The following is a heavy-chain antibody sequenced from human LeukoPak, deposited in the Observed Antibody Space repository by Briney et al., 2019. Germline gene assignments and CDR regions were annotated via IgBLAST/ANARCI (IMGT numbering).Heavy chain of an antibody. CDR1: GFTVSSNY. Sequence: PGGSLRLSCAASGFTVSSNYMSWVRQAPGKGLEWVSVIYSGGSTYYADSVKGRFTISRDNSKNTLYLQMNSLRAEDTAVYCCARGLGGLLWFGELGSWFDPWGQGTLVTVSS. D-gene: IGHD3-10*01. CDR2: IYSGGST. J-gene: IGHJ5*02. CDR3: ARGLGGLLWFGELGSWFDP. V-gene: IGHV3-66*01.